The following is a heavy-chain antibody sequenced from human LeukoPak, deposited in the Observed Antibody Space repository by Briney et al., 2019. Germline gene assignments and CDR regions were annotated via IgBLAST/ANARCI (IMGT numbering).Heavy chain of an antibody. V-gene: IGHV3-15*01. CDR1: GFTFSNAW. J-gene: IGHJ4*02. Sequence: GGSLRLSCAASGFTFSNAWMSWVRQAPGRGLEWVGRIKSKTVGGTTDYAAPVKGRFTISRDDSKNTLYLQMNSLKTEDTAVYYCTTDLYYYSSGSYSYWGQGTLVTVSS. CDR2: IKSKTVGGTT. CDR3: TTDLYYYSSGSYSY. D-gene: IGHD3-10*01.